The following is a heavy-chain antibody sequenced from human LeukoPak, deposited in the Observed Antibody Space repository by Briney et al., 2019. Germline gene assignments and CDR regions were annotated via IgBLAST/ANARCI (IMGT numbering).Heavy chain of an antibody. V-gene: IGHV4-59*08. D-gene: IGHD6-19*01. CDR1: GGSISSYY. CDR2: IYYSGST. J-gene: IGHJ4*02. Sequence: PSETLSLTCTVSGGSISSYYWSWIRQPPGKGLEWIGYIYYSGSTNYNPSLKSRVTISVDTSKNQFSLKLSSVTAADTAVYYCARHGGRWVAGDRALDYWGQGTLVTVSS. CDR3: ARHGGRWVAGDRALDY.